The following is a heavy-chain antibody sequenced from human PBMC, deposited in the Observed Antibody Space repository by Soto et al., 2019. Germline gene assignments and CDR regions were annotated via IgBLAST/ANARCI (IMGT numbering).Heavy chain of an antibody. J-gene: IGHJ5*02. CDR1: GYTFTSYG. Sequence: ASVMVSCKASGYTFTSYGISWVGQAPGQGLEWMGWISASNGNTNYAQKLQGTVTMTTATSTSTAYMELRSRRSDDTAVYYCARIRAVAGTRCFDPSGQGTIVTVSS. CDR2: ISASNGNT. V-gene: IGHV1-18*01. D-gene: IGHD6-19*01. CDR3: ARIRAVAGTRCFDP.